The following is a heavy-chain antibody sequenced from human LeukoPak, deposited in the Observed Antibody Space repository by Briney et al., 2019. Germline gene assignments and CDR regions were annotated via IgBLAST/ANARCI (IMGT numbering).Heavy chain of an antibody. CDR3: ARGGYYYDSSGYGY. Sequence: SETLSLTCAVYGGSFSGYYWSWIRQPPGKGLEWIGKINHSGSTNYNPSLKSRVTISVDTSKNQFSLKLSSVTAADTAVYYCARGGYYYDSSGYGYWGRGTLVTVSS. CDR1: GGSFSGYY. CDR2: INHSGST. J-gene: IGHJ4*02. V-gene: IGHV4-34*01. D-gene: IGHD3-22*01.